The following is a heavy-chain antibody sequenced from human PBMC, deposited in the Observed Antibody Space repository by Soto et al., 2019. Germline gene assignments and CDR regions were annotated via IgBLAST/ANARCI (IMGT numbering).Heavy chain of an antibody. CDR3: ARGWGYVDY. CDR2: IYHSGST. J-gene: IGHJ4*02. D-gene: IGHD2-15*01. V-gene: IGHV4-30-2*01. CDR1: GGSISSGGYS. Sequence: SETLSLTCAVSGGSISSGGYSWSRIRQPPGKGLEWIGYIYHSGSTYYNPSLKSRVTISVDRSKNQFSLKLSSVTAADTAVYYCARGWGYVDYWGQGTLVTVSS.